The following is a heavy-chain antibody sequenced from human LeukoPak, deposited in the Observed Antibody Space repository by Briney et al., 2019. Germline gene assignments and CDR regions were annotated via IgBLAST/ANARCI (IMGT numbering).Heavy chain of an antibody. J-gene: IGHJ4*02. CDR1: GFTFSSYS. V-gene: IGHV3-48*01. CDR2: ISSSSSTI. D-gene: IGHD3-10*01. CDR3: ARGLQWGVIIKPFPFDY. Sequence: GGSPRLSCAASGFTFSSYSMNWVRQAPGKGLEWVSYISSSSSTIYYADSVKGRFTISRDNAKNSLYLQMDSLRAEDTAVYYCARGLQWGVIIKPFPFDYWGQGTLVTVSS.